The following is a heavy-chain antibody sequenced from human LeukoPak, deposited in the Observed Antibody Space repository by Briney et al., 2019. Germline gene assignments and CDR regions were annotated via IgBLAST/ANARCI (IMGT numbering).Heavy chain of an antibody. Sequence: SETLSLTCTVSGGSISSYYWSWIRQPPGKGLEWIGYIYYSGSTNYNPSLKSRVTISVDTSKNQFSLKLSSVTAADTAVYYCAKDPVGWDNWFDPWGQGTLVTVSS. CDR3: AKDPVGWDNWFDP. V-gene: IGHV4-59*01. CDR2: IYYSGST. CDR1: GGSISSYY. J-gene: IGHJ5*02. D-gene: IGHD1-26*01.